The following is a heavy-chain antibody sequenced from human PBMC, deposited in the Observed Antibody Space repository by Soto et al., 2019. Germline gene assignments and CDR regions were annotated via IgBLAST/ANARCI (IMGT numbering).Heavy chain of an antibody. V-gene: IGHV1-3*01. CDR2: INAGNGNT. CDR3: ARDPSYYGMDV. Sequence: ASVKVSCKASGYTFTSYVMHWVRQAPGQRLEWMGWINAGNGNTKYSQKFQGRVTITRDTSASTAYMELSSLRSEDTAVYYCARDPSYYGMDVWGQGTTVTVSS. J-gene: IGHJ6*02. CDR1: GYTFTSYV.